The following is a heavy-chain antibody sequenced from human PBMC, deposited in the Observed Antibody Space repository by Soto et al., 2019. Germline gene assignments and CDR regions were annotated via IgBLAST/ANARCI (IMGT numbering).Heavy chain of an antibody. J-gene: IGHJ4*02. Sequence: EVQLLESGGGLVQPGGYLRLSCAASGFTFSSYAMSWVRQAPGKGLEWVSAISGSGGSTYYADSVKGRFTISRDNSKNTLYLQMNSLRAEDTAVYYCAKWVDIVVVPAAIYDYWGQGTMVTVSS. CDR1: GFTFSSYA. CDR3: AKWVDIVVVPAAIYDY. D-gene: IGHD2-2*03. V-gene: IGHV3-23*01. CDR2: ISGSGGST.